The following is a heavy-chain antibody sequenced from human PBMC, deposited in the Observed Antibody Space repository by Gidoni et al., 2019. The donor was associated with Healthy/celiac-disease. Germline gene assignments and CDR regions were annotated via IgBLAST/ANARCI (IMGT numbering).Heavy chain of an antibody. CDR2: IYWNDDK. V-gene: IGHV2-5*01. J-gene: IGHJ4*02. Sequence: QITLKESGPTLVKPTQTLTLTCTFSGFSLSTSGVGVGWIRQPPGKALEWLSLIYWNDDKRYSPSLKSRLTITKDTSKNQVVLTMTNMDPVDTATYYCAHSKRTFFPFDYWGQGTLVTVSS. D-gene: IGHD3-3*01. CDR1: GFSLSTSGVG. CDR3: AHSKRTFFPFDY.